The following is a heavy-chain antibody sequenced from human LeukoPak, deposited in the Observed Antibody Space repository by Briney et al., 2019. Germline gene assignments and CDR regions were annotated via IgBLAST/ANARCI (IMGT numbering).Heavy chain of an antibody. D-gene: IGHD6-6*01. CDR2: VTWNSVTI. CDR3: AKGNPDLYSSSWDY. Sequence: PGRSPRLSCAGSGFTFEDYAMHWVRQAPGKGLEWVSGVTWNSVTIHYADSVKGRFTISRDNAKSSLYLQMDSLRAEDTALYYCAKGNPDLYSSSWDYWGQGTLVTVSS. V-gene: IGHV3-9*01. J-gene: IGHJ4*02. CDR1: GFTFEDYA.